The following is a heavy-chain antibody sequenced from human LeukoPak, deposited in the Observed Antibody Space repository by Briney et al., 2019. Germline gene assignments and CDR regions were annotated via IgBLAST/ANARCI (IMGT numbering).Heavy chain of an antibody. J-gene: IGHJ4*02. CDR1: GFTFTNYA. Sequence: GGSVRLSCAASGFTFTNYAMTWVRQAPGKGLEGVSAISGDGNYIFYGDSVKGRFTSSRDNSKSTLYLQMSNLRAEDTAVYYCAKNRGTGMAFYDYWGQGTQVTVSS. CDR2: ISGDGNYI. CDR3: AKNRGTGMAFYDY. V-gene: IGHV3-23*01. D-gene: IGHD5-18*01.